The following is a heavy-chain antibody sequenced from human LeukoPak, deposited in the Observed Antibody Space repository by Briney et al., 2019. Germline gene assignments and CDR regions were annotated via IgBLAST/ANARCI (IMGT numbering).Heavy chain of an antibody. CDR3: ARDGSYYVGYFDY. D-gene: IGHD1-26*01. V-gene: IGHV4-39*07. CDR2: IFYSGST. CDR1: GGSISSNNYF. Sequence: PSETLSLTCTVSGGSISSNNYFWGWIRQPPGKGPEWIGSIFYSGSTYYNPSLKSRVTLSVDTSRNQFSLQLNSVTPEDTAVYYCARDGSYYVGYFDYWGQGTLVTVSS. J-gene: IGHJ4*02.